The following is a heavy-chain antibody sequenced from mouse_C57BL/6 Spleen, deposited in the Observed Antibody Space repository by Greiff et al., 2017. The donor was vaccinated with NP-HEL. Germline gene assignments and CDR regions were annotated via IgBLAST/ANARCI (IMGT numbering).Heavy chain of an antibody. CDR2: ISYSGST. J-gene: IGHJ3*01. CDR1: GYSITSGYD. D-gene: IGHD4-1*01. V-gene: IGHV3-1*01. Sequence: EVKVEESGPGMVKPSQSLSLTCTVTGYSITSGYDWHWIRHFPGNKLEWMGYISYSGSTNYNPSLKSRISITHDTSKNHFFLKLNSVTTEDTATYYCARGGLGWFAYWGQGTLVTVSA. CDR3: ARGGLGWFAY.